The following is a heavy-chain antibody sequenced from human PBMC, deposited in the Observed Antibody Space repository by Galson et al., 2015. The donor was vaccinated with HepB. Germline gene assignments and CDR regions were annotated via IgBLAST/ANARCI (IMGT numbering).Heavy chain of an antibody. J-gene: IGHJ4*02. V-gene: IGHV4-4*02. CDR2: IYHSGST. CDR1: GASISSSTW. Sequence: SETLSLTCAVSGASISSSTWWSWVRQPPGKGLEWIGEIYHSGSTNYNPSLESRVTISVDKSKNQFSLKLSSVTSADTAVYYCASINLRGYSYGDFDYWGQGTLVTVSS. D-gene: IGHD5-18*01. CDR3: ASINLRGYSYGDFDY.